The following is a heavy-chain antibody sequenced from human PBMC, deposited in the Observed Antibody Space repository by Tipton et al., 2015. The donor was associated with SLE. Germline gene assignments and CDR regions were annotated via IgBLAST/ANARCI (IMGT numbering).Heavy chain of an antibody. CDR3: ARLGVQGVIIGWFDP. Sequence: GLVKPSETLSLTCTVSGGSISSYYWSWIRQPPGKGLEWIGYIYYSGSTNYHPSLKSRVTISVDTSKNQFSLKLSSMTAADTAVYYCARLGVQGVIIGWFDPWGQGTLVTVSS. CDR2: IYYSGST. D-gene: IGHD3-10*01. V-gene: IGHV4-59*08. J-gene: IGHJ5*02. CDR1: GGSISSYY.